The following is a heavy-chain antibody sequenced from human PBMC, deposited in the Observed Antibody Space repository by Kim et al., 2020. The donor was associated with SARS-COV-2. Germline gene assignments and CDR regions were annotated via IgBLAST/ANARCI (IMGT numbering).Heavy chain of an antibody. Sequence: GGSLRLSCAASGFTFSNAWMSWVRQAPGKGLEWVGRIKSKTDGGTTDYAAPVKGRFTISRDDSKNTLYLQMNSLKTEDTAVYYCTTDPRKGYCTNGVCKGSGMDVWGQGTTVTVSS. D-gene: IGHD2-8*01. J-gene: IGHJ6*02. CDR2: IKSKTDGGTT. V-gene: IGHV3-15*01. CDR3: TTDPRKGYCTNGVCKGSGMDV. CDR1: GFTFSNAW.